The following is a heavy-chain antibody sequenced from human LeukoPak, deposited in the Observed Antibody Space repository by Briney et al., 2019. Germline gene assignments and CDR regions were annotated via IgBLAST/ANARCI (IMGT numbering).Heavy chain of an antibody. CDR1: GFSFNNFG. J-gene: IGHJ4*02. Sequence: QAGGSLRLSCVASGFSFNNFGMSWVRQAPGKGLEWVSSISGTGGSTHYADSVKGRFTISRDNSKNTLYLQMNSLRAGDTAVYYCAKSSHYDSSGFYREYYFDYWGQGTLVPVSS. CDR2: ISGTGGST. CDR3: AKSSHYDSSGFYREYYFDY. D-gene: IGHD3-22*01. V-gene: IGHV3-23*01.